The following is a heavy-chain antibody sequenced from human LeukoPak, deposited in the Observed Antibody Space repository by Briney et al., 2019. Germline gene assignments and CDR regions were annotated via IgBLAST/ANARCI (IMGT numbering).Heavy chain of an antibody. J-gene: IGHJ3*02. CDR3: ARRGSSGRYRDAFDI. D-gene: IGHD6-19*01. V-gene: IGHV4-34*01. CDR1: GGSFSGYY. Sequence: PSETLSLTCAVYGGSFSGYYWSWIRQPPGKGLEWIGEINHSGSTNYNPSLKSRVTISVDTSKNQFSLKLSSVTAADTAVCYCARRGSSGRYRDAFDIWGQGTMVTVSS. CDR2: INHSGST.